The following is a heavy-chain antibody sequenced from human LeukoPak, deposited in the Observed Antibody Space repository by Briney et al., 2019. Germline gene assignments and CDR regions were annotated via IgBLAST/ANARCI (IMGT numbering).Heavy chain of an antibody. CDR3: ARSVPDYTRFDF. CDR2: FKTNYNQV. D-gene: IGHD4-11*01. J-gene: IGHJ4*02. V-gene: IGHV3-23*05. Sequence: GVSLRLSCVASGFTFSDYAMNWVRQAPGKGLEWVSTFKTNYNQVYYAESVRGRFTISTDNSKNTAYLQMNSLRVEDTALYYCARSVPDYTRFDFWGQGALVTVSS. CDR1: GFTFSDYA.